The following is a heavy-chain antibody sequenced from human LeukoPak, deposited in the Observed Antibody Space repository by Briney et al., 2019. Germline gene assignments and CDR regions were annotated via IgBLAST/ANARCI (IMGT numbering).Heavy chain of an antibody. CDR2: IYYSGST. Sequence: SETLSLTCTVSGDSINSLDLWSWVRQPPGKGLEWIGYIYYSGSTNYNPSLKSRVTISVDTSKNQFSLKLSSVTAADTAVYYCARAKLLRDAFDIWGQGTMVTVSS. CDR1: GDSINSLDL. CDR3: ARAKLLRDAFDI. J-gene: IGHJ3*02. V-gene: IGHV4-59*11. D-gene: IGHD6-6*01.